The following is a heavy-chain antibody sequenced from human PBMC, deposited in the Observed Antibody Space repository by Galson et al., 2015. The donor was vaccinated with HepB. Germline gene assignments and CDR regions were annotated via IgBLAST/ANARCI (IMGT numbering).Heavy chain of an antibody. CDR2: ITPIFGTA. Sequence: SVKVSCKASGGTFSRYTIGWVEQAPGQGLEWTGGITPIFGTANYAQKSQGRVTITADESTSTAYMDLSSLRSEDTAVYYCAREGIAAATNPVDYWGQGTLVTVSS. CDR3: AREGIAAATNPVDY. V-gene: IGHV1-69*13. CDR1: GGTFSRYT. J-gene: IGHJ4*02. D-gene: IGHD6-13*01.